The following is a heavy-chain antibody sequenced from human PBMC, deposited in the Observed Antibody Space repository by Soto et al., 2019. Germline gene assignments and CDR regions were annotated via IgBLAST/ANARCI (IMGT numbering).Heavy chain of an antibody. Sequence: GGSLRLSCAASGFTFSSYAMSWVRQAPGKGLEWVSAISGSGGSTYSADSVKGRFTISRDNSKNTLYLQMNSLRAEDTAVYYCAKSRPYYYDSSGYSGSVDYWGQGTLVTVSS. CDR1: GFTFSSYA. D-gene: IGHD3-22*01. CDR3: AKSRPYYYDSSGYSGSVDY. CDR2: ISGSGGST. J-gene: IGHJ4*02. V-gene: IGHV3-23*01.